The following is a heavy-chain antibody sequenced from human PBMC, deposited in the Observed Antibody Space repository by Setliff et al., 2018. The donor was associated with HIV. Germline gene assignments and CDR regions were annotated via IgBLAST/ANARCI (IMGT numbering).Heavy chain of an antibody. CDR3: ARATSGTIHDF. Sequence: AASVKVSCKASGYTISTYLIAWVRQAPGQGLEWMGWISPFNGNTNYAQKLQGRLTVTTDTSTSTAYMELRSLRSDDTAVYYCARATSGTIHDFWGQGTLVTVSS. D-gene: IGHD3-10*01. V-gene: IGHV1-18*01. CDR1: GYTISTYL. CDR2: ISPFNGNT. J-gene: IGHJ4*02.